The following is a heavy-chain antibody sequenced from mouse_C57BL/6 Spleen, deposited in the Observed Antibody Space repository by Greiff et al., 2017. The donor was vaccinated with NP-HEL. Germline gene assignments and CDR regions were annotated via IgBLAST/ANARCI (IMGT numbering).Heavy chain of an antibody. V-gene: IGHV15-2*01. CDR3: ARTSEGRYYAMDY. CDR2: ILPSIGRT. Sequence: QVQLQQSGSELRSPGSSVKLSCKDFDSEVFPIAYMSWVRQKPGHGFEWIGGILPSIGRTIYGEKFEDKATLDADTLSNTAYLELNSLTSEDSAIYYCARTSEGRYYAMDYWGQGTSVTVSS. D-gene: IGHD1-1*01. J-gene: IGHJ4*01. CDR1: DSEVFPIAY.